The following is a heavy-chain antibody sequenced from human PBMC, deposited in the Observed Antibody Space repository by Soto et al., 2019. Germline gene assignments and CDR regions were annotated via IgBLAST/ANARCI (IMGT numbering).Heavy chain of an antibody. CDR3: ARVIGLGTSLYYYYYMDV. CDR2: ISAYNGNT. D-gene: IGHD1-1*01. CDR1: GYTFTSYG. J-gene: IGHJ6*03. V-gene: IGHV1-18*01. Sequence: GSVKVSCKASGYTFTSYGISWVRQAPGQGLEWMGWISAYNGNTNYAQKLQGRVTMTTDTSTSTAYMELRSLRSDDTAVYYCARVIGLGTSLYYYYYMDVWGKGTTVTVS.